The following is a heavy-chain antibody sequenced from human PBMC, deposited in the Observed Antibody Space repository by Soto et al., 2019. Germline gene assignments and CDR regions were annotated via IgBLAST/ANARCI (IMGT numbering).Heavy chain of an antibody. CDR1: GVSISSGGYS. Sequence: PSETLSLTCAVSGVSISSGGYSWRWIRPPPGKGLEWIGYIYHSGSTYYNPSLKSRVTISVDRSKNQFSLKLSSVTAADTAVYYCARVPSPWGQGTLVTVSS. CDR3: ARVPSP. V-gene: IGHV4-30-2*01. CDR2: IYHSGST. J-gene: IGHJ5*02.